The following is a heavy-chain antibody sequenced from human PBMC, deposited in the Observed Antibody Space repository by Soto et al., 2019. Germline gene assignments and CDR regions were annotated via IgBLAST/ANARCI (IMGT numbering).Heavy chain of an antibody. CDR3: ARDTTY. CDR1: GGTFGTYT. Sequence: QVQLVQSGAEVKKPGSSVKVSCKASGGTFGTYTISWVRQAPGQGLEWMGRIIPYLDITDYAQKFQGRFTIAADKPTTTAYMELTRLRSEDTAVYFCARDTTYWGQGTLVTVSS. CDR2: IIPYLDIT. V-gene: IGHV1-69*02. J-gene: IGHJ4*02. D-gene: IGHD5-18*01.